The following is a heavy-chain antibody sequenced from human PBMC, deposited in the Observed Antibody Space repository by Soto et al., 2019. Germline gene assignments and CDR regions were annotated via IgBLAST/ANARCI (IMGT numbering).Heavy chain of an antibody. CDR1: GYTFTGSY. Sequence: ASVKVSCKASGYTFTGSYMHWVRQAPGQGLEWMGWINPNSGGTNYAQKFQGWVTMTRDTSISTAYMELSRLRSDDTAVYYCAREQNEAARDYYSMDVWGQGTTVTVSS. D-gene: IGHD1-1*01. CDR3: AREQNEAARDYYSMDV. CDR2: INPNSGGT. V-gene: IGHV1-2*04. J-gene: IGHJ6*02.